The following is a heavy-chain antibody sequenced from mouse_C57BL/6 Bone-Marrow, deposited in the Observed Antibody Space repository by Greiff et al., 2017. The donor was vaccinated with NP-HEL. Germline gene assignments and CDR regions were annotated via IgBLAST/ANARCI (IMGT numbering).Heavy chain of an antibody. Sequence: EVQLQQSGAELVRPGASVKLSCTASGFNIKDAYMHWVKQRPEQGLEWIGWIDPENGDTEYASKFQGKATITADTSSNTAYLQLSSLTSEDTAVYYCTANYGYWYFDVWGTGTTVTVSS. D-gene: IGHD1-1*01. CDR2: IDPENGDT. CDR3: TANYGYWYFDV. J-gene: IGHJ1*03. CDR1: GFNIKDAY. V-gene: IGHV14-4*01.